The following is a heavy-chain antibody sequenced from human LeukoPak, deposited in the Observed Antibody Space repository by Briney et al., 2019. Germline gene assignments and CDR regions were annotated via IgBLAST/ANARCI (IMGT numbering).Heavy chain of an antibody. CDR2: ISSNGGST. Sequence: GGSLRLSCAASGFTFSSYAMHWVRQAPGKGLEYVSAISSNGGSTYYANSVKGRFTISRDNSKNTLYLQMGSLRAEDMAVYYCARVLRGYDSSGYDYWGQGTLVTVSS. J-gene: IGHJ4*02. CDR1: GFTFSSYA. V-gene: IGHV3-64*01. D-gene: IGHD3-22*01. CDR3: ARVLRGYDSSGYDY.